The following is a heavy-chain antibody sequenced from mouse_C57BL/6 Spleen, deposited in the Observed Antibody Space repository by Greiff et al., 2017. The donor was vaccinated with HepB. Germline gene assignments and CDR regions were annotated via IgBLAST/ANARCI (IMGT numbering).Heavy chain of an antibody. CDR2: IYPGSGST. CDR1: GYTFTSYW. D-gene: IGHD1-1*01. J-gene: IGHJ4*01. CDR3: ARSSYRAMDY. V-gene: IGHV1-55*01. Sequence: QVQLQQPGAELVKPGASVKMSCKASGYTFTSYWITWVKQRPGQGLEWIGDIYPGSGSTNYNEKFKSKATLTVDTSTSTAYMQLSSLTSEDAAVYYCARSSYRAMDYWGQGTSVTVSS.